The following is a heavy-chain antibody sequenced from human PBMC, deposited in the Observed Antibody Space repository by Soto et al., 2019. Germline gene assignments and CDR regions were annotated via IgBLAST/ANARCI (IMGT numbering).Heavy chain of an antibody. CDR1: GGTFSSYA. CDR2: IIPIFGTA. D-gene: IGHD6-6*01. Sequence: GASVKVSCKASGGTFSSYAISWVRQAPGQGLEWMGGIIPIFGTANYAQKFQGRVTITADKSTSTAYMELRSLRSDDTAVYYCARDEYSSWSGADYWGQGTLVTVSS. CDR3: ARDEYSSWSGADY. V-gene: IGHV1-69*06. J-gene: IGHJ4*02.